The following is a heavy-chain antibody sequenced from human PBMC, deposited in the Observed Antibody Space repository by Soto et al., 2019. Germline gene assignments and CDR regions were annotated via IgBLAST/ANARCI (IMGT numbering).Heavy chain of an antibody. V-gene: IGHV4-4*02. CDR2: IYHSGTT. CDR3: ASHIGVTCTRGFDY. CDR1: GASISERNW. J-gene: IGHJ4*02. D-gene: IGHD2-15*01. Sequence: QVQLQESGPGLVKPSGTLSLTCAVSGASISERNWWSWVRQPPGKGLEWMGEIYHSGTTNYNPSLNSRVTISIDMPRNHTSLQLSSVTAAVSAVYYCASHIGVTCTRGFDYWGQGALVTVSS.